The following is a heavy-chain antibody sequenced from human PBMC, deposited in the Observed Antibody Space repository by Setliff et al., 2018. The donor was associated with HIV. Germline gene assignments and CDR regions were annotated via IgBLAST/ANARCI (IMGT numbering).Heavy chain of an antibody. D-gene: IGHD6-6*01. CDR2: IFHSGDT. V-gene: IGHV4-31*03. CDR3: ATRPRIAARPFDY. J-gene: IGHJ4*02. Sequence: SETLSLTCSVSGVSVGSGHYYWHWIRQHPEKALEWIGYIFHSGDTYYNPSPKSRISMSVDTSKNQFSLELTSLTAADTAVYYCATRPRIAARPFDYWGQGMLVTVSS. CDR1: GVSVGSGHYY.